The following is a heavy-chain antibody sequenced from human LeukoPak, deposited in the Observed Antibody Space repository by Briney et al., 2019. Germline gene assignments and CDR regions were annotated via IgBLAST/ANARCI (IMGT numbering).Heavy chain of an antibody. CDR3: ARGGLYNWNYSDYYYYYMDV. CDR2: IDYRGST. D-gene: IGHD1-7*01. J-gene: IGHJ6*03. Sequence: SQTLSRTCTVSGGSIRSGDCYWSWIRQPPGKGLQWVGYIDYRGSTYYKPSLKSRVTISVDTSKNQFSLKLSSVTAADTAVYYCARGGLYNWNYSDYYYYYMDVWGKGTTVTVSS. V-gene: IGHV4-30-4*08. CDR1: GGSIRSGDCY.